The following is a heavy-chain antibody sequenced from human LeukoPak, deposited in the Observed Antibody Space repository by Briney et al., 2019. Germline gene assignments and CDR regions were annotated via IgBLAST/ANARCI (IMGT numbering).Heavy chain of an antibody. V-gene: IGHV1-18*01. CDR3: AKEGGVTLGDALDV. D-gene: IGHD3-3*01. CDR1: GYTFSSYT. CDR2: NRPYNGNT. Sequence: AASVNVSCKASGYTFSSYTINWVRQAPGQGLEWMGWNRPYNGNTNHAQKLQDRVTMSTDTSTSTAYMELRSLRSDDTAVYYCAKEGGVTLGDALDVWGQGTILTVSS. J-gene: IGHJ3*01.